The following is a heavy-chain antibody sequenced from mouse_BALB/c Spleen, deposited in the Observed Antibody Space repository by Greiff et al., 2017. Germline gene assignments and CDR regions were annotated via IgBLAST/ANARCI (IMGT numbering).Heavy chain of an antibody. Sequence: QVQLKESGPGLVAPSQSLSITCTVSGFSLTSYGVHWVRQPPGKGLEWLGVIWAGGSTNYNSALMSRLSISKDNSKSQVFLKMNSLQTDDTAMYYCARGDRYDECAYWGQGTLVTVSA. CDR3: ARGDRYDECAY. CDR1: GFSLTSYG. V-gene: IGHV2-9*02. CDR2: IWAGGST. J-gene: IGHJ3*01. D-gene: IGHD2-14*01.